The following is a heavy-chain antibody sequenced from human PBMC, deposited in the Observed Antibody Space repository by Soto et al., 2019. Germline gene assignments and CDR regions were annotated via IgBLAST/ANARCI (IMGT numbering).Heavy chain of an antibody. V-gene: IGHV4-30-4*01. CDR3: ARKVAMTTHFDS. D-gene: IGHD4-4*01. CDR1: SGSISRPSYY. J-gene: IGHJ4*02. Sequence: SETRSLTFTVSSGSISRPSYYWSWLRQAPGGGLEWIGYDYYSGSAYYNPSLRSRASISIDTSRNQFSLQLSSVTAADTAVYYCARKVAMTTHFDSWGQGVPVTVPQ. CDR2: DYYSGSA.